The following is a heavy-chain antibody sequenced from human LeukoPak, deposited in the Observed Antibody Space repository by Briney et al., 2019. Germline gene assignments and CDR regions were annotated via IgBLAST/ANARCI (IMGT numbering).Heavy chain of an antibody. CDR1: GFTFSSYA. CDR2: ISGSGGST. V-gene: IGHV3-23*01. Sequence: GGSLRLSCAASGFTFSSYAMSWVRQAPGKGLEWVSAISGSGGSTYYAYSVKGRFTISRDNSKNTLYLQMNSLRAEDTAVYYCAKTGLYYCYYMDVWGKGTTVTVSS. CDR3: AKTGLYYCYYMDV. J-gene: IGHJ6*03.